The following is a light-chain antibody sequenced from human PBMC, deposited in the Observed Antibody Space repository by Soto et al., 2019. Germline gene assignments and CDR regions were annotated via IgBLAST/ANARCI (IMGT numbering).Light chain of an antibody. V-gene: IGLV4-69*01. CDR1: SGHSSYA. J-gene: IGLJ2*01. CDR2: LNSDGSH. Sequence: QPVLTQSPSASASLGASVKLTCTLSSGHSSYAIAWHQQQPEKGPRYLMKLNSDGSHSKGDGIPDRFSGSSSGAERYLTISSLQSEDETDYYCQTRGTGIVFGGGTKLTVL. CDR3: QTRGTGIV.